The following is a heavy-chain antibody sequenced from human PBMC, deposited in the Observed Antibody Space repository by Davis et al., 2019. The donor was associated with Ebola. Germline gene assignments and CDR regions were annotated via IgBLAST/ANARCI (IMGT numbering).Heavy chain of an antibody. Sequence: PGGSLRLSCAASGFTFSSYWMSWVRQAPGKGLEWVANIKQDGSEKYYVDSVKGRFTISRDNAKNSLYLQMNSLRAEDTAVYYCARAYHYIWENYRYFDYWGQGTLVTVSS. D-gene: IGHD3-16*02. J-gene: IGHJ4*02. CDR2: IKQDGSEK. CDR3: ARAYHYIWENYRYFDY. V-gene: IGHV3-7*01. CDR1: GFTFSSYW.